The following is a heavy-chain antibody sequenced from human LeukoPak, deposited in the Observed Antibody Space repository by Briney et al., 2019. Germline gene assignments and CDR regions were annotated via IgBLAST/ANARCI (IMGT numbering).Heavy chain of an antibody. CDR1: GGSFSGYY. D-gene: IGHD1-1*01. V-gene: IGHV4-34*01. J-gene: IGHJ4*02. Sequence: PSETLSLTCTVYGGSFSGYYWSWIRQPPGKGLEWIGEINHSGSTNYNPSLKSRVTISVDTSKNQFSLKLSSVTAADTAVYYCARDNSRFDYWGQGTPVTVSS. CDR3: ARDNSRFDY. CDR2: INHSGST.